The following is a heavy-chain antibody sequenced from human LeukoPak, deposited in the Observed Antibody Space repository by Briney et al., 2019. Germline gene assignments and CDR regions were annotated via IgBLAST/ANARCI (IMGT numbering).Heavy chain of an antibody. V-gene: IGHV5-51*01. D-gene: IGHD3-10*01. CDR2: IYPGDSDT. Sequence: GESLKISCEGSGYNFSNCLIGWVRQMPGKGLEWMGIIYPGDSDTRYGPSFQGQVTISADKSISTAYLQWSSLKASDTAMYYCARGDYYGSGSYYSYWGRGTLVTVSS. J-gene: IGHJ4*02. CDR1: GYNFSNCL. CDR3: ARGDYYGSGSYYSY.